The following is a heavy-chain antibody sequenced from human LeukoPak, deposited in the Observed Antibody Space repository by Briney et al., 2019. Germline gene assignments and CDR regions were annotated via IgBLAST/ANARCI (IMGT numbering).Heavy chain of an antibody. V-gene: IGHV5-51*01. D-gene: IGHD3-10*01. J-gene: IGHJ5*02. CDR3: ARRQRGVRGANWFDP. Sequence: KFGESLKISCKGSGYSFTSYWIGWVRQMPGKGLEWVGIIYPGDSDTRYSPSFQGQVTISADKSISTAYLQWSSPKASDTAMYYCARRQRGVRGANWFDPWGQGTLVTVSS. CDR2: IYPGDSDT. CDR1: GYSFTSYW.